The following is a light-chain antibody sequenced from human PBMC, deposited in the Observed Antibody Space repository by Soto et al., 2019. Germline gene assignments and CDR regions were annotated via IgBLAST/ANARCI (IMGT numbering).Light chain of an antibody. CDR2: GAS. V-gene: IGKV3-15*01. Sequence: EIVMTQSPATLSVSPGERATLSCRASQSVSSNLAWYQQKPGQAPRVLIYGASTRATGIPARFSGSGSGTEFTLTISSLQSEDFAFYYCQQYNIWPRTFGQGTKVEIK. CDR1: QSVSSN. CDR3: QQYNIWPRT. J-gene: IGKJ1*01.